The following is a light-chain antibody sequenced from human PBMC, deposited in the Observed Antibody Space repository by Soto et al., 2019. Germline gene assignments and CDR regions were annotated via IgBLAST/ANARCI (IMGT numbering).Light chain of an antibody. J-gene: IGLJ1*01. CDR1: LSNIGGNT. Sequence: QSVLTQPPSASGTPGQRVTISCSGSLSNIGGNTVHWYQQLPGTAPKLLIYSNNQRPSGVPDRFSGYKSGTSASLAISGLRSEDEADYYCAEWDDSLSGQVFGTGTKVTVL. V-gene: IGLV1-47*02. CDR2: SNN. CDR3: AEWDDSLSGQV.